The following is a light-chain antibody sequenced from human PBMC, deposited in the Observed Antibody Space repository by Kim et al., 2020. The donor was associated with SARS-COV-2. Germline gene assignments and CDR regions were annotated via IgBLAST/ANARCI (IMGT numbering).Light chain of an antibody. CDR2: GKN. CDR1: SLRNYY. V-gene: IGLV3-19*01. CDR3: NSRDDSGDHRGV. Sequence: SSELTQDPAVSVALGQTVRITCQGDSLRNYYASWYQQKPGQAPVLVIYGKNSRPSGIPDRFSGSSSGSTASLTITGAQAEDEADYYCNSRDDSGDHRGVFGGGTKLTVL. J-gene: IGLJ3*02.